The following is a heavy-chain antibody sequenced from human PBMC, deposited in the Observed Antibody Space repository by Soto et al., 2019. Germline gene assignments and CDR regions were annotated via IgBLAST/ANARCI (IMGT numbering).Heavy chain of an antibody. CDR3: ATSSGSYDYYYYSGMDV. CDR1: GYTFNSYG. D-gene: IGHD1-26*01. CDR2: ISAYNGNT. J-gene: IGHJ6*02. Sequence: ASLKVSCKASGYTFNSYGISWVRQAPGQGLEWMGWISAYNGNTNYAQKLQGRVTMTTDTSTSTAYMELRSLRSDDTAVYYCATSSGSYDYYYYSGMDVWAQGTTVTVSS. V-gene: IGHV1-18*01.